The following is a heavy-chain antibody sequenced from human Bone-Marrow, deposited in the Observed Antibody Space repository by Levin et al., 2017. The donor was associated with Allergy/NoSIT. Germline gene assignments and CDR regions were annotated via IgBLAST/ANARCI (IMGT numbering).Heavy chain of an antibody. J-gene: IGHJ4*02. CDR3: AHLTPPYLLGQLHIDY. CDR2: ISYDGSNK. V-gene: IGHV3-30*03. CDR1: GFTFSSYG. D-gene: IGHD6-6*01. Sequence: GGSLRLSCAASGFTFSSYGMHWVRQAPGKGLEWVAVISYDGSNKYYADSVKGRFTISRDNSKNTLYLQMNSLRAEDTAVYYCAHLTPPYLLGQLHIDYWGQGTLVTVSS.